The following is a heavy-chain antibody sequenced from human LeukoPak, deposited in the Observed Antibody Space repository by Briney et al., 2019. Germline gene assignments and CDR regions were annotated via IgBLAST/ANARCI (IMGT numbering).Heavy chain of an antibody. D-gene: IGHD1-26*01. Sequence: SETLSLTCTVSGDSLNSYHWTWIRQPPGKRLEWIGYIYYTGTTNYNPSLKSRVTMSVDTSKNQFSLTLTSVTAADTAVYYCATGGSATVWGQGTLVIVSS. V-gene: IGHV4-59*01. J-gene: IGHJ3*01. CDR1: GDSLNSYH. CDR2: IYYTGTT. CDR3: ATGGSATV.